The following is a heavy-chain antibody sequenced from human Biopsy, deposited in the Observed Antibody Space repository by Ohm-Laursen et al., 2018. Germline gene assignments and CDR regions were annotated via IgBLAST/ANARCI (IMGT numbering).Heavy chain of an antibody. CDR2: IIPIPNVA. Sequence: FSVKVSCKASGDSFTSYAIGWVRQAPGQGLEWMGGIIPIPNVATYAQKFQGRITITADESTSTAYMELNSLTSDDTAVYFCARGEGSSWFDPWGHGTLVTVSS. J-gene: IGHJ5*02. CDR3: ARGEGSSWFDP. CDR1: GDSFTSYA. D-gene: IGHD1-26*01. V-gene: IGHV1-69*01.